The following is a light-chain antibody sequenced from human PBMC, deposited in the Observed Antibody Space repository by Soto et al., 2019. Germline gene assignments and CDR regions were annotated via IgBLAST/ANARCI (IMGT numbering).Light chain of an antibody. J-gene: IGKJ5*01. Sequence: EIVLTQSPATLSLSPGERATLSCRASQSFSSYLAWYQQKPGQAPRLLIYDASKRATGIPARFSGRGSGTAFTLTISSLEPEDFAVYYCQQRSNWPPVFTFGQGTRLEIK. CDR1: QSFSSY. CDR3: QQRSNWPPVFT. CDR2: DAS. V-gene: IGKV3-11*01.